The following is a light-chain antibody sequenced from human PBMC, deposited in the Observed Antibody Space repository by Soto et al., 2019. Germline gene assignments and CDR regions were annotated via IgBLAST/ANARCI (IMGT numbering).Light chain of an antibody. J-gene: IGKJ4*01. V-gene: IGKV3-11*01. CDR3: QQRSNWPLT. CDR1: QSVSTY. CDR2: YAS. Sequence: EIVLTQSPATLSLSPGERATLSCRASQSVSTYLVWYQQKPGQAPRLLIYYASNSATGIPARFSGCWSGTDFTLTISSLEPEDFAVYYCQQRSNWPLTFGGGTKVDIK.